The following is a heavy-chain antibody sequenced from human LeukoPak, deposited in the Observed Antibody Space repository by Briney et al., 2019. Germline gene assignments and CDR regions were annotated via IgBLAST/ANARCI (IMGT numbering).Heavy chain of an antibody. CDR3: AREDVVVVAATEYYYYGMDV. CDR1: GFTFSDYY. CDR2: ISSSGDTM. V-gene: IGHV3-11*04. Sequence: PGGSLRLSCAASGFTFSDYYMSWIRQAPGKGLEWISYISSSGDTMYYADSVKGRFTISRDNSKNTLYLQMNSLRAEDTAVYYCAREDVVVVAATEYYYYGMDVWGQGTTVTVSS. D-gene: IGHD2-15*01. J-gene: IGHJ6*02.